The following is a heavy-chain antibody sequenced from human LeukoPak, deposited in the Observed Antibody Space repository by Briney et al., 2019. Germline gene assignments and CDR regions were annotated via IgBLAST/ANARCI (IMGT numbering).Heavy chain of an antibody. J-gene: IGHJ4*02. D-gene: IGHD4-17*01. CDR1: GGAFDNYA. V-gene: IGHV1-69*04. CDR2: IIPILGIA. Sequence: SVKVSCKTSGGAFDNYAISWVRQAPGQGLEWMGRIIPILGIANYAQKFQGRVTITADKSTSTAYMELSSLRSEDTAVYYCAXXXXXXQIRYYFDYWGQGTLVTVSS. CDR3: AXXXXXXQIRYYFDY.